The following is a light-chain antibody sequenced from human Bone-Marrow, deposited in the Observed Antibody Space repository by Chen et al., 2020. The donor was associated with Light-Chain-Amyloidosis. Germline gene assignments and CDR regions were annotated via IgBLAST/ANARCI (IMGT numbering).Light chain of an antibody. J-gene: IGKJ1*01. CDR1: QSINNK. CDR3: QQYDNWKT. V-gene: IGKV3-15*01. CDR2: GAS. Sequence: EIVMTQSPATLSVSPGERVTLSRRASQSINNKLAWYQQKPGQAPRRLIYGASTRFTGIPARFSGSGSGTEFTLTISSMQPEEFAVYYCQQYDNWKTFGQGTNVEIK.